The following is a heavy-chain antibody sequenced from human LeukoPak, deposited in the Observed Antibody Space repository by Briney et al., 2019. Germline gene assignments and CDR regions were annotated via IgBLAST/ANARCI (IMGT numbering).Heavy chain of an antibody. CDR3: AKDSTSHCFDY. CDR1: GFPFSRYW. CDR2: ISYDGSNK. V-gene: IGHV3-30*18. J-gene: IGHJ4*02. D-gene: IGHD2-2*01. Sequence: GGSLRLSCAASGFPFSRYWMAWIRQAPGKGLEWVAVISYDGSNKYYADSVKGRFTISRDNSKNTLYLQMNSLRAEDTAVYYCAKDSTSHCFDYWGQGTLVTVSS.